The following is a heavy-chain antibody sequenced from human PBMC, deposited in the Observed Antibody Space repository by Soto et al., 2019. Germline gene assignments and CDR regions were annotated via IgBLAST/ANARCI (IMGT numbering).Heavy chain of an antibody. CDR3: AKGASHAPFEK. V-gene: IGHV3-23*01. Sequence: EVHLLESGGDLVLPGGSLRLSCAASGFAFNDFAMNWVRQAPGKGPEWLSTISGSGDKTFHSDSEKGRFNISRDNSNNKMFLQMNSLRAEDTAIYYCAKGASHAPFEKWGRGTLVTVSS. J-gene: IGHJ4*02. CDR1: GFAFNDFA. CDR2: ISGSGDKT.